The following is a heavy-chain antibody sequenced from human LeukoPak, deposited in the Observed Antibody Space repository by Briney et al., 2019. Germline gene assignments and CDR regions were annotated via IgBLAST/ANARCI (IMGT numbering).Heavy chain of an antibody. CDR3: ARARYNWFDP. J-gene: IGHJ5*02. V-gene: IGHV4-59*01. CDR2: IYYSGST. CDR1: GGSISSYY. Sequence: SETLSLTCTVSGGSISSYYWSWIRQPPGKGLEWIGYIYYSGSTNYNPSLKSRVTISVDTSKNQFSLDLSSVTAADTAVYYCARARYNWFDPWGEGTLVTVSS.